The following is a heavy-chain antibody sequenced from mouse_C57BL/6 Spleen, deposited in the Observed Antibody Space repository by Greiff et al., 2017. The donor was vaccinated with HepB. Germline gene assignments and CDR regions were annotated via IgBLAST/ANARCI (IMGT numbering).Heavy chain of an antibody. CDR2: IYIGNGYT. V-gene: IGHV1-58*01. Sequence: VQLKQSGAELVRPGSSVKMSCKTSGYTFTSYGINWVKQRPGRGLEWIGYIYIGNGYTEYNEKFKGKATLTSETSSSTAYMQLSSLTSEDSAIYFCARGRLYGENYFDCWGQGTTLTVSS. CDR1: GYTFTSYG. D-gene: IGHD2-12*01. CDR3: ARGRLYGENYFDC. J-gene: IGHJ2*01.